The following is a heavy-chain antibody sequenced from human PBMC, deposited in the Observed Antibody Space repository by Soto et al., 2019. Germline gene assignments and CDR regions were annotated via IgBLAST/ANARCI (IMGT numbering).Heavy chain of an antibody. J-gene: IGHJ6*02. CDR2: ISSSSSYI. Sequence: GGSLRLSCAASGFTFSSYSMNWVRQAPGKGLEWVSSISSSSSYIYYADSVKGRFTISRDNSKNTLYLQMNSLRAEDTAVYYCAKAYRRGYGWLQFIYYGMDIWGQGTTVTV. D-gene: IGHD5-12*01. CDR1: GFTFSSYS. V-gene: IGHV3-21*04. CDR3: AKAYRRGYGWLQFIYYGMDI.